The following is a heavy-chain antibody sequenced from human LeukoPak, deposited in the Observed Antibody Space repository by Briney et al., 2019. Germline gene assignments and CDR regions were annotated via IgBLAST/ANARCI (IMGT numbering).Heavy chain of an antibody. V-gene: IGHV3-48*03. CDR1: GFTFSTYD. D-gene: IGHD3/OR15-3a*01. CDR2: ISGNGGSI. Sequence: GGSLRLSCTASGFTFSTYDMHWVRQAPGKGLEWVAYISGNGGSISYADSVRGRFSISRDNAADSLYLQMNSLRPEDTSFYYCAVFGLDSGYWGLGTLVTVSS. J-gene: IGHJ4*02. CDR3: AVFGLDSGY.